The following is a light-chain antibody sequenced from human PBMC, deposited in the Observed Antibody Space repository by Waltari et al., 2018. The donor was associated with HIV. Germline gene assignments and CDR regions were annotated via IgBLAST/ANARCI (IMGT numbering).Light chain of an antibody. CDR3: LLSYSGGPWV. V-gene: IGLV7-46*01. CDR2: DKK. J-gene: IGLJ3*02. Sequence: QAVVTQEPSLTVPPGDTVTLTCGSSTGAATSGPYPYWYQQKPGPAPTTVIYDKKNKPSWTPARFSGSLVGDKAALTLSGAQPEDEADYYCLLSYSGGPWVFGGGTKLTVL. CDR1: TGAATSGPY.